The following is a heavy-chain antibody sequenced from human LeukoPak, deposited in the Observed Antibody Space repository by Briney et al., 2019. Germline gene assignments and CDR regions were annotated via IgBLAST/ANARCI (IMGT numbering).Heavy chain of an antibody. V-gene: IGHV1-2*02. Sequence: ASVKVSCKASGYTFTGYYMHWVRQAPGQGLEWMGWINPNSGDTNYSQKFQGRVSMTRDTSIDTAYMELSRLTSDDTAVYYCARDLYSSGWTDAFDIWGQGTMVTVSS. CDR3: ARDLYSSGWTDAFDI. D-gene: IGHD6-19*01. CDR1: GYTFTGYY. CDR2: INPNSGDT. J-gene: IGHJ3*02.